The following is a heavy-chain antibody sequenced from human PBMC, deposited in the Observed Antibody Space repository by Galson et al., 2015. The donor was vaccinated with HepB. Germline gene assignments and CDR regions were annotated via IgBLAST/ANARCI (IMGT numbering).Heavy chain of an antibody. CDR1: GFTFSTYN. CDR3: AREGGFLWNVRGIDY. J-gene: IGHJ4*02. Sequence: SLRLSCAASGFTFSTYNMNWVRQAPGKGLEWVSYISFSSGTISYADSVKGRFTISRDNAENSLYLQVNSLRDEDTAVYYCAREGGFLWNVRGIDYWGQGALVTVSS. V-gene: IGHV3-48*02. D-gene: IGHD1-1*01. CDR2: ISFSSGTI.